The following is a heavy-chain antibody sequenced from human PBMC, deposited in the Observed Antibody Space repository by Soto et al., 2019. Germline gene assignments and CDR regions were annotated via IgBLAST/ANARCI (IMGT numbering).Heavy chain of an antibody. CDR2: ISAYNGNT. Sequence: GASVKVSCKASGYTFTSYGISWVRQAPGQGLEWVGWISAYNGNTNYAQKLQGRVTVTTDTSTSTAYMELRSLRSDDTAVYYCARFISTIDFWFDPWGQGTLVTVSS. J-gene: IGHJ5*02. V-gene: IGHV1-18*01. D-gene: IGHD2-2*01. CDR1: GYTFTSYG. CDR3: ARFISTIDFWFDP.